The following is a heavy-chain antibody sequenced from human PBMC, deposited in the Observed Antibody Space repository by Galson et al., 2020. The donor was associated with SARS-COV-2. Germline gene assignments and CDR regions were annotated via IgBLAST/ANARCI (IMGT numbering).Heavy chain of an antibody. J-gene: IGHJ5*02. D-gene: IGHD2-2*01. CDR1: GGSISSGGYY. V-gene: IGHV4-31*01. Sequence: SETLSLTCTVSGGSISSGGYYWSWIRQHPGKGLEWIGYIDYSGSTSYNPSLKSLVTISVDTSKNQFSLKLNSVTAADTAVYYCARANAYCSSIRFYAVWFDPWGQGTLVTVSS. CDR3: ARANAYCSSIRFYAVWFDP. CDR2: IDYSGST.